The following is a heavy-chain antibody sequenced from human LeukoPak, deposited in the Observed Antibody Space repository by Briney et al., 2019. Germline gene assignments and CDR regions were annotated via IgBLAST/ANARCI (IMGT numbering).Heavy chain of an antibody. D-gene: IGHD2-2*01. CDR2: ISAYNGNT. CDR3: ARVQGYCSSTSCYPDTNFDY. V-gene: IGHV1-18*01. J-gene: IGHJ4*02. CDR1: GYTFTSYG. Sequence: GASVKVSCKASGYTFTSYGISWVRQAPGQGLEWMGWISAYNGNTNYAQKLQGRVTMTTDTSTSTAYMELRSLRSDDTAVYYCARVQGYCSSTSCYPDTNFDYWGQGTLVTVSS.